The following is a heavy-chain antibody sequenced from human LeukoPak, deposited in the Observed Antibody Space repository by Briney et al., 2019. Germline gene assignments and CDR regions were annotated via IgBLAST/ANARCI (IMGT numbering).Heavy chain of an antibody. CDR1: GFTFSSYA. Sequence: GGSLRLSCAASGFTFSSYAVSWVRQAPGKGLEWVSVISGTGGTTYNADSVKGRFTLSRDNSKNTSYLQMNSLRAEDTAIYYCAGDRYRASSSWFLDFWGQGALVTVSS. V-gene: IGHV3-23*01. CDR2: ISGTGGTT. CDR3: AGDRYRASSSWFLDF. D-gene: IGHD6-13*01. J-gene: IGHJ4*02.